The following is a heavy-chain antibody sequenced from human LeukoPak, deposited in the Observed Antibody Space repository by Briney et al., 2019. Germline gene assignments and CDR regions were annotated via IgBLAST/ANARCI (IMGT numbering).Heavy chain of an antibody. Sequence: TLSLTCTVSGGSISSYYWSWIRQPPGKALEWLARIDWDDDKYYSTSLKTRLTISKDTSKNQVVLTMTNMDPVDTATYYCARIRAMVTDYWGQGTLVTVSS. D-gene: IGHD5-18*01. CDR3: ARIRAMVTDY. CDR2: IDWDDDK. J-gene: IGHJ4*02. V-gene: IGHV2-70*11. CDR1: GGSISSYYW.